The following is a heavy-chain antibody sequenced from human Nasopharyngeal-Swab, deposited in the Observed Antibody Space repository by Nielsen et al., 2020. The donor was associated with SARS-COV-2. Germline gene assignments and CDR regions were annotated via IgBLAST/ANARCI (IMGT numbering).Heavy chain of an antibody. Sequence: GGSLRLSCAASGFTFSSYSMNWVRQAPGKGLEWVSSISRSSSYIYYADSVKGRFTISRDNAKKSLYLQMTSLRAEDTAVYYCARDMKDYYDSSVYYSHFDYWGQGTLVTVSS. J-gene: IGHJ4*02. CDR3: ARDMKDYYDSSVYYSHFDY. CDR1: GFTFSSYS. CDR2: ISRSSSYI. D-gene: IGHD3-22*01. V-gene: IGHV3-21*01.